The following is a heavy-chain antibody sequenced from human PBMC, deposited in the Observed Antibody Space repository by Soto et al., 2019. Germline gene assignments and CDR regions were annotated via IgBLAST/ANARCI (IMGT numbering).Heavy chain of an antibody. CDR2: MNPDSGNS. J-gene: IGHJ4*02. D-gene: IGHD2-15*01. CDR1: GYTFTHFD. V-gene: IGHV1-8*01. Sequence: ASVKVSCKTSGYTFTHFDIHWVRQATGQGLEWVGWMNPDSGNSGFTQRFQGRVSMTRNASMSTAYMEIHSLTSADTAIYYCARAYHLVPKFWGQGTLVTLAS. CDR3: ARAYHLVPKF.